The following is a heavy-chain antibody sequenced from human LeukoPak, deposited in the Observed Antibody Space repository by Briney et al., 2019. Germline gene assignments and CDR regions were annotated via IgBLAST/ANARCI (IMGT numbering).Heavy chain of an antibody. V-gene: IGHV3-30*02. D-gene: IGHD3-22*01. Sequence: PGGSLRLSCAASGFTFSSYGMHWVRQAPGKGLEWVAFIRYDGSNKYYADSVKGRFTISRDNSKNTLYLQMNSLRAEDTAVYYCARARGNYYDSNFGAFDIWGQGTMVTVSS. CDR1: GFTFSSYG. CDR3: ARARGNYYDSNFGAFDI. J-gene: IGHJ3*02. CDR2: IRYDGSNK.